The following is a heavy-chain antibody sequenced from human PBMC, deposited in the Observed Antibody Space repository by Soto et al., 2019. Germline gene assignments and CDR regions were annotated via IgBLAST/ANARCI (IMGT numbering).Heavy chain of an antibody. V-gene: IGHV3-74*01. Sequence: EVQLVESGGGLVQPGTSLRLSCAASGFTFSNYWMHWVRQAPGKGLVWVSRLNSDGSGTSYADSVKGRFTISRDNAKNRVYLQMNRLRAEDTAVYYCAKGGGKTIDYWGQGTLVTVSS. CDR3: AKGGGKTIDY. CDR1: GFTFSNYW. CDR2: LNSDGSGT. D-gene: IGHD2-15*01. J-gene: IGHJ4*02.